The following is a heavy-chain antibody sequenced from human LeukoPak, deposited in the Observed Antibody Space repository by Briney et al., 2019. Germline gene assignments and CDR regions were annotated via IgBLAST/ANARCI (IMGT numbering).Heavy chain of an antibody. J-gene: IGHJ4*02. CDR2: INHSGST. V-gene: IGHV4-34*01. CDR1: GGSFSGYY. Sequence: PSETLSLTXAVYGGSFSGYYWSWIRQPPGKGLEWIGEINHSGSTNYNPSLKSRVTISVDTSKNQFSLKLSSVTAADTAVYYCARDRSYYYDSSGYPKDYWGQGTLVTVSS. D-gene: IGHD3-22*01. CDR3: ARDRSYYYDSSGYPKDY.